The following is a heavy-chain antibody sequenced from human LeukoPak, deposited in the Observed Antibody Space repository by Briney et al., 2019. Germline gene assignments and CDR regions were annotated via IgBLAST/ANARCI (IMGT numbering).Heavy chain of an antibody. Sequence: SETLSLTCTVSGGSISSSSYYWGWIRQPPGKGLEWIGSIYYSGSTYYNPSLKSRVTISVDTSKNQFSLKLSSVTAADTAVYYCVRLPGATRYNWFDPWGQGTLVTVSS. J-gene: IGHJ5*02. D-gene: IGHD1-26*01. CDR2: IYYSGST. CDR1: GGSISSSSYY. CDR3: VRLPGATRYNWFDP. V-gene: IGHV4-39*01.